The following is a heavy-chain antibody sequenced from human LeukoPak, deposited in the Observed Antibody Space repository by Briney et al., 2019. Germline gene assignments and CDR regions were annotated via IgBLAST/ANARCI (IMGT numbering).Heavy chain of an antibody. CDR3: ARAGYGDYSPNYYFDY. J-gene: IGHJ4*02. CDR1: GGSISSSSYY. CDR2: IYYSDSGST. Sequence: PSETLSLTCTVSGGSISSSSYYWGWIRQPPGKGLEWIGSIYYSDSGSTYYNPSLKSRVTISVDTSKNQFSLKLSSVTAADTTVYYCARAGYGDYSPNYYFDYWGQGTLVTVSS. V-gene: IGHV4-39*07. D-gene: IGHD4-17*01.